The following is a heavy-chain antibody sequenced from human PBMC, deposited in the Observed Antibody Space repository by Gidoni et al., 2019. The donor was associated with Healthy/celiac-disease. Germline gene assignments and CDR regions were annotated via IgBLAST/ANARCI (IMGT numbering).Heavy chain of an antibody. D-gene: IGHD1-1*01. Sequence: QGQQGQSGDEVKKPGAAGKVSGKASGYTFTSYGISWVRQAPGQWLEWMGLISAYNGNPNYAQQLQGRVTMTTATSTSTASLELRSLRSDVTAVYYCSRRNIFDYWGHGTLVPVSS. J-gene: IGHJ4*01. CDR2: ISAYNGNP. V-gene: IGHV1-18*01. CDR1: GYTFTSYG. CDR3: SRRNIFDY.